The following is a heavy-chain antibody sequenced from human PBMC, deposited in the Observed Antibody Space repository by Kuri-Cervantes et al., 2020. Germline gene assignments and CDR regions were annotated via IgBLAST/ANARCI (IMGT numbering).Heavy chain of an antibody. CDR2: IKQDGSEK. J-gene: IGHJ4*02. Sequence: ETLSLTCAASGFTFSSYWMSWVRQAPGKGLEWVANIKQDGSEKYYVDSVKGRFTISRDNAKKSLYLQMNSLRAEDTAVYYCVTVGRGTYFDYWGRGSLVTVSS. CDR1: GFTFSSYW. V-gene: IGHV3-7*01. CDR3: VTVGRGTYFDY.